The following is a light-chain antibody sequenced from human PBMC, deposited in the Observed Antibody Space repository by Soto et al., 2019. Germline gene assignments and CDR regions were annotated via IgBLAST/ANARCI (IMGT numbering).Light chain of an antibody. J-gene: IGLJ1*01. CDR1: SSNIGAGYD. Sequence: QSVLTQPPSVSGSPVQRVTISCTGSSSNIGAGYDVHWYQQLPGTAPKLLTYGNSNRPSGVPDRFSGSKSGTSASLAITGLQAEDEADYYCQSYDSSLSGYVFGTGXKVTVL. CDR3: QSYDSSLSGYV. CDR2: GNS. V-gene: IGLV1-40*01.